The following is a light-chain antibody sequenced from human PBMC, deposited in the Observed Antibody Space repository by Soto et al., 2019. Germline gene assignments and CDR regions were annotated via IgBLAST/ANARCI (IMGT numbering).Light chain of an antibody. CDR2: GAS. V-gene: IGKV3-20*01. CDR3: QQYVSLPLT. J-gene: IGKJ4*01. CDR1: QSVSSSY. Sequence: EIVLTQSPATLSLPPGERATLSCRASQSVSSSYLAWYQQKPGQAPRLLIYGASSRATGIPDRFSGSGSGTDFTLTISRLEPEDFAVYYCQQYVSLPLTFGGGTKVDIK.